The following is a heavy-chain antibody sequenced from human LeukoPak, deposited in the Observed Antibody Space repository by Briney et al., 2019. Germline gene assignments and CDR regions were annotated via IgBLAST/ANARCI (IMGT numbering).Heavy chain of an antibody. J-gene: IGHJ4*02. V-gene: IGHV4-59*12. CDR3: ARGYSGYEDY. CDR2: IYHSGST. CDR1: GGSISSYY. D-gene: IGHD5-12*01. Sequence: SETLSLTCTVSGGSISSYYWSWIRQPPGKGLEWIGYIYHSGSTYYNPSLKSRVTISVDRSKNQFSLKLSSVTAADTAVYYCARGYSGYEDYWGQGTLVTVSS.